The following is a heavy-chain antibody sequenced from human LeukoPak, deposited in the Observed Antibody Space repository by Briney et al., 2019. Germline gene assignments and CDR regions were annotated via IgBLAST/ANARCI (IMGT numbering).Heavy chain of an antibody. CDR3: ARDGLGDGYNGDFDY. CDR1: GFTFSSYA. V-gene: IGHV3-23*01. D-gene: IGHD5-12*01. J-gene: IGHJ4*02. CDR2: ISGSGGST. Sequence: PGGSLRLSCAASGFTFSSYAMSWVRQAPGKGLEWVSAISGSGGSTYYADSVKGRFTISRDNAKNSLYLQMNSLRAEDTAVYYCARDGLGDGYNGDFDYWGQGTLVTVSS.